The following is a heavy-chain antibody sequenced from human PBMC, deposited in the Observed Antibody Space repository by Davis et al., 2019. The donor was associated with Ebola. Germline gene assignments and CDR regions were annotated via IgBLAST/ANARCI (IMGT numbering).Heavy chain of an antibody. Sequence: GGSLRLSCAASGFTFSSYSMNWVRQAPGKGLEWISSISSSSSYIYYADSVKGRFTISRDNAKNSLYLQMNSLRAEDTAVYYCARDLAYCGGDCLYYYYYMDVWGKGTTVTVSS. CDR3: ARDLAYCGGDCLYYYYYMDV. D-gene: IGHD2-21*01. V-gene: IGHV3-21*01. J-gene: IGHJ6*03. CDR1: GFTFSSYS. CDR2: ISSSSSYI.